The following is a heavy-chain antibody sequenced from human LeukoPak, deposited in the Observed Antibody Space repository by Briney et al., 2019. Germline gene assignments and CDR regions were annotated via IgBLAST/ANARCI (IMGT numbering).Heavy chain of an antibody. J-gene: IGHJ5*02. D-gene: IGHD2-15*01. Sequence: PSETLSLTCTVSGGSISSGGYYWSWIRQHPGKGLEWIGYIYYSGSTYYNPSLKSQVTISVDTSKNQFSLKLSSVTAADTAVYYCAGGGCSGGSCYSETYNWFDPWGQGTLVTVSS. CDR1: GGSISSGGYY. CDR2: IYYSGST. V-gene: IGHV4-31*01. CDR3: AGGGCSGGSCYSETYNWFDP.